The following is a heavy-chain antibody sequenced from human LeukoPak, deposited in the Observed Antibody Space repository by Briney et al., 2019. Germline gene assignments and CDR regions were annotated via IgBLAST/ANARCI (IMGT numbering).Heavy chain of an antibody. Sequence: GGSLRLSCAASGFTFDDYAMHWVRQAPGKGLEWVSLISWDGGIIYYADSVKGRFTISRDNSKNSLYLQMNSLRAEDTAVYYCARDLLFHNSVGFDYWGQGTLVTVSS. CDR2: ISWDGGII. CDR3: ARDLLFHNSVGFDY. D-gene: IGHD2-21*01. V-gene: IGHV3-43D*03. J-gene: IGHJ4*02. CDR1: GFTFDDYA.